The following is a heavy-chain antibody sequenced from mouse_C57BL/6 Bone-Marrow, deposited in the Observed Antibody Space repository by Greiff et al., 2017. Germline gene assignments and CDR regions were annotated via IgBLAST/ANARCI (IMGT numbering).Heavy chain of an antibody. D-gene: IGHD2-2*01. V-gene: IGHV5-9-1*02. CDR2: ISSGGDYI. J-gene: IGHJ3*01. CDR3: TRSPLWLRRAWFAY. CDR1: GFTFSSYA. Sequence: VQRVESGEGLVKPGGSLKLSCAASGFTFSSYAMSWVRQTPEKRLEWVAYISSGGDYIYYADTVKGRFTISRDHARNTLYVQMSIQKYEDTAMYYYTRSPLWLRRAWFAYWGQGTLVTVSA.